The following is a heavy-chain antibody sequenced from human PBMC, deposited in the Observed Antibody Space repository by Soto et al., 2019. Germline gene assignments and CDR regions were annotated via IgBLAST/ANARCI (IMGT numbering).Heavy chain of an antibody. CDR1: GFTFSSYA. CDR2: ISYDGSNK. J-gene: IGHJ6*03. Sequence: GGSLRLSCAASGFTFSSYAMHWVRQAPGKGLEWVAVISYDGSNKYYADSVKGRFTISRDNSKNTLYLQMNSLRAEDTAVYYCAKDLYYDFWSGSAPDYYYYMDVWGKGTTVTVSS. CDR3: AKDLYYDFWSGSAPDYYYYMDV. V-gene: IGHV3-30-3*01. D-gene: IGHD3-3*01.